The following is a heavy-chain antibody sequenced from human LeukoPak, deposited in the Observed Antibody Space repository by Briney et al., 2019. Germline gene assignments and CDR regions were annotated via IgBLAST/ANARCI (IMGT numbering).Heavy chain of an antibody. CDR2: IYHNEVT. CDR1: GGSISSTNW. D-gene: IGHD1-14*01. V-gene: IGHV4-4*02. CDR3: ARAIVPFPPAPRSDAFDI. Sequence: SGTLSLTCAVSGGSISSTNWWSGVRLPPGKGLEGIGEIYHNEVTNYNPSLKSRVTISVDRSKNHFSLILNSVTAADTAVYYCARAIVPFPPAPRSDAFDIWGQGTMVTVCS. J-gene: IGHJ3*02.